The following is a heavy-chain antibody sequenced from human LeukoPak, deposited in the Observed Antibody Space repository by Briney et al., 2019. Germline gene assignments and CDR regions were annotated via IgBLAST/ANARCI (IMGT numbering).Heavy chain of an antibody. V-gene: IGHV3-15*01. Sequence: PGGSLRLSCAASGFTFSNAWMSWVRQAPGKGLEWVGRIKSKTDGGTTDYAAPVKGRFTISRDDSKNTLYLQMNSLKTEDTAVYYCTPDDLPLRFSYYMDVWGKGTTVTVSS. CDR2: IKSKTDGGTT. D-gene: IGHD3-3*01. CDR1: GFTFSNAW. CDR3: TPDDLPLRFSYYMDV. J-gene: IGHJ6*03.